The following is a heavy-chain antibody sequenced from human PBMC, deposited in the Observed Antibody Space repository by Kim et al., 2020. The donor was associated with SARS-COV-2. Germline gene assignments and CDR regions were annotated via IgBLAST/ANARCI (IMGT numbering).Heavy chain of an antibody. Sequence: SETLSLTCTVSGGSVSSGSYYWSWIRQPPGKGLEWIGYIYYSGSTNYNPSLKSRVTISVDTSKNQFSLKLSSVTAADTAVYYCARVRYSSSWYYYYMDV. D-gene: IGHD6-13*01. CDR3: ARVRYSSSWYYYYMDV. CDR1: GGSVSSGSYY. CDR2: IYYSGST. J-gene: IGHJ6*03. V-gene: IGHV4-61*01.